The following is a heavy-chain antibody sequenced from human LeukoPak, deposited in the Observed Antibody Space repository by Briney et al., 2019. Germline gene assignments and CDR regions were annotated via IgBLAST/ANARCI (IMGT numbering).Heavy chain of an antibody. Sequence: GESLKISCKGSGYSFTSYWIGWVRQMPGKGLEWMGIIYPGDSGTRYSPSFQGQVTISADKSISTAYLQWSGLKASDTAMYYCARQHYSSGWYPGYFDYWGQGTLVTVSS. CDR2: IYPGDSGT. D-gene: IGHD6-19*01. V-gene: IGHV5-51*01. CDR3: ARQHYSSGWYPGYFDY. J-gene: IGHJ4*02. CDR1: GYSFTSYW.